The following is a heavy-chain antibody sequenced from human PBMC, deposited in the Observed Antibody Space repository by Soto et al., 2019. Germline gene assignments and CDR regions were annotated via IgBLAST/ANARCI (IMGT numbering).Heavy chain of an antibody. CDR2: LWSAGNT. J-gene: IGHJ6*02. Sequence: DVLLVETGGGLIQPGGSLRLSCVASGFTVSSKYMSWVRQAPGKGLEWVSVLWSAGNTYYADSVRGRFTISRDSSKNTLYLEMSNLRADDTAVYYCAREAPMDVWGQGTTVIVSS. V-gene: IGHV3-53*02. CDR1: GFTVSSKY. CDR3: AREAPMDV.